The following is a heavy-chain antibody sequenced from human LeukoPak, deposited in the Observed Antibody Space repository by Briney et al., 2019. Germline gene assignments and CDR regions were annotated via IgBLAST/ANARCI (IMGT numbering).Heavy chain of an antibody. J-gene: IGHJ4*02. D-gene: IGHD1-26*01. Sequence: SETLSLICAVYGGSFSGYYWSWIRQPPGKGLEWIGEINHSGSTNYNPSLKSRVTISVDTSKNQFSLKLSSVTAAETAVYYCARGRVGATIGYWGQGTLVTVSS. CDR3: ARGRVGATIGY. V-gene: IGHV4-34*01. CDR1: GGSFSGYY. CDR2: INHSGST.